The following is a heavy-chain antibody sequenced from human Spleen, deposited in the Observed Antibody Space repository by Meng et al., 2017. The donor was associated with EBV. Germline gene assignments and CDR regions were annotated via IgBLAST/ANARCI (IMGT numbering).Heavy chain of an antibody. Sequence: QRHLRESGHGPGKPSETLSLACTVSGDSISSSSYNWGWIRQPPGKGLEWIGSIYYNGSPFYNPSLKSRVSISVDTSKNQFSLKLSSVTAADTAVFYCARVELPAAIGHFGYWGQGTLVTVSS. V-gene: IGHV4-39*01. CDR2: IYYNGSP. J-gene: IGHJ4*02. CDR1: GDSISSSSYN. D-gene: IGHD2-2*01. CDR3: ARVELPAAIGHFGY.